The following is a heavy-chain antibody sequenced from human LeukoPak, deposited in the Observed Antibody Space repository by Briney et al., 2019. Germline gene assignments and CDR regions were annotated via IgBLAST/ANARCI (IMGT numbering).Heavy chain of an antibody. Sequence: SETLSLTCTVSGGSISSYYWSWIRQPPGKGLEWIGYIYYSESTNYNPSLKSRVTISVDTSKNQFSLKLSSVTAADTAVYYCARDLRNSNGVGKGLAFDIWGQGTMVTVSS. D-gene: IGHD1-7*01. J-gene: IGHJ3*02. CDR2: IYYSEST. CDR3: ARDLRNSNGVGKGLAFDI. V-gene: IGHV4-59*01. CDR1: GGSISSYY.